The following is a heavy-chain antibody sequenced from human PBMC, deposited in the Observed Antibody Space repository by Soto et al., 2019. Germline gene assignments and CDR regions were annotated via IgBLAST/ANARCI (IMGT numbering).Heavy chain of an antibody. J-gene: IGHJ4*02. Sequence: SETLCLTCSVSGGSVGGGGGYWSWIRQPPGKGLEWIGYIYYSGSTNYNPSLKSRVTISVDTSKNQFSLKLSSVTAADTAVYYCARAIDAAGNIDYWGQGTLVTVSS. CDR2: IYYSGST. CDR1: GGSVGGGGGY. V-gene: IGHV4-61*08. CDR3: ARAIDAAGNIDY. D-gene: IGHD6-13*01.